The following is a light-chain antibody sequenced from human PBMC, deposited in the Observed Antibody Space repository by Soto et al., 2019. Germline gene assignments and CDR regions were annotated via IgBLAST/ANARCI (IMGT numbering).Light chain of an antibody. J-gene: IGKJ5*01. Sequence: DIQMTQSPSSVPTSVGVRVTIKCRASQGVGTWLAWYQQKPWKAPELLIFGASRLQTGVPSRFKGSGSGTDFTLTISSLQPEDFATYQCQQAHSFPRTFGQGTRLEIK. V-gene: IGKV1-12*01. CDR3: QQAHSFPRT. CDR2: GAS. CDR1: QGVGTW.